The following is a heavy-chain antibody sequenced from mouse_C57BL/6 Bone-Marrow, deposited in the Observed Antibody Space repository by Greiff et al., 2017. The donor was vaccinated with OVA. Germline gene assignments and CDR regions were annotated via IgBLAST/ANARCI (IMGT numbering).Heavy chain of an antibody. J-gene: IGHJ3*01. Sequence: VQLQQPGPVLVKPGASVKLSCKASGYTFTDYYMNWVKQSHGKSLEWIGVINPYNGGTSYNQKFKGKATLTVDKSSSTAYMELNSLTSEDSAVYYCERASWLLRWFAYWGQGTLVTVSA. CDR2: INPYNGGT. CDR1: GYTFTDYY. V-gene: IGHV1-19*01. CDR3: ERASWLLRWFAY. D-gene: IGHD2-3*01.